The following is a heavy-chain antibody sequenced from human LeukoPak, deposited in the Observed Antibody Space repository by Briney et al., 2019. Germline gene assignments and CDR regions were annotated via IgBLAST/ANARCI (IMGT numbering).Heavy chain of an antibody. CDR2: ISSSGDAV. CDR3: ARGLDYYYDSSGLD. CDR1: GFTFSVYY. Sequence: GGSLRLSCAASGFTFSVYYMSWMRQAPGKGLEWLSYISSSGDAVFYADSVKGRFTMSRDNPKNSLYLQMNSLRAEDTAVYYCARGLDYYYDSSGLDWGQGTMVTVSS. J-gene: IGHJ3*01. D-gene: IGHD3-22*01. V-gene: IGHV3-11*04.